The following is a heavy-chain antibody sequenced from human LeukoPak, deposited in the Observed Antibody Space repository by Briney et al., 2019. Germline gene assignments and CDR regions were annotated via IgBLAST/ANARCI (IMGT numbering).Heavy chain of an antibody. CDR2: LYFSGST. CDR3: ARILGGAYYYGMDV. Sequence: PSQTLSLTCTVSGGSISSGDYFWSWIRQPPGKGLEWIGYLYFSGSTYYNPSLKSRVTILVDTSKNQFSLRLSFVTAADTAVYYCARILGGAYYYGMDVWGQGTTVTVSS. D-gene: IGHD3-16*01. J-gene: IGHJ6*02. V-gene: IGHV4-30-4*01. CDR1: GGSISSGDYF.